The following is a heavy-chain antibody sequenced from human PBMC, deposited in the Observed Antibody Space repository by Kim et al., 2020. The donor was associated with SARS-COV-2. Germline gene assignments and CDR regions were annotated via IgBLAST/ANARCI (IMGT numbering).Heavy chain of an antibody. CDR1: GFTFSSYS. V-gene: IGHV3-21*01. CDR3: ARVRGGDDVLPYYFDY. J-gene: IGHJ4*02. D-gene: IGHD3-10*01. Sequence: GGSLRLSCAASGFTFSSYSMNWVRQAPGKGLEWVSSISSSSSYIYYADSVKGRFTISRDNAKNSLYLQMNSLRAEDTAVYYCARVRGGDDVLPYYFDYWGQGTLVTVSS. CDR2: ISSSSSYI.